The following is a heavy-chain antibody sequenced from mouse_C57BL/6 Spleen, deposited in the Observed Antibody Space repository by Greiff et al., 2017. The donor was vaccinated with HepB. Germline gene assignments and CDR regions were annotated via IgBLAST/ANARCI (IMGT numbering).Heavy chain of an antibody. V-gene: IGHV1-64*01. J-gene: IGHJ2*01. CDR1: GYTFTSYW. CDR2: IHPNSGST. D-gene: IGHD1-1*01. Sequence: QVQLQQPGAELVKPGASVKLSCKASGYTFTSYWMHWVKQRPGQGLEWIGMIHPNSGSTNYNEKFKSKATLTVDKSSSTAYMQLSSLTSEDSAVYYCAIITTVVALDYWGQGTTLTVSS. CDR3: AIITTVVALDY.